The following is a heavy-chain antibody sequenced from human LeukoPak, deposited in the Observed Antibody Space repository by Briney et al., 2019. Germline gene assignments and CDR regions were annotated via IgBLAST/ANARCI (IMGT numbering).Heavy chain of an antibody. CDR3: ATPILEWASLDV. D-gene: IGHD3-3*01. CDR2: FDPEDGET. J-gene: IGHJ6*02. V-gene: IGHV1-24*01. Sequence: ASVTVSCKVSGYTLTDLSMHWVRQAPGKGLEWMGGFDPEDGETIYAQKFRGRVTMTEDTSTDTAYMELSSLRSEDTAVYYCATPILEWASLDVWGQGTTVTVSS. CDR1: GYTLTDLS.